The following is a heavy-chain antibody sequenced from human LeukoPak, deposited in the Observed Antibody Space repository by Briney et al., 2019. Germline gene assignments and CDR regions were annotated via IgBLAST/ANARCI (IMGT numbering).Heavy chain of an antibody. CDR3: TRGPFDY. CDR1: GFTFSSYD. J-gene: IGHJ4*02. V-gene: IGHV3-48*03. CDR2: ISSGGTTI. Sequence: GGSLRLSCAASGFTFSSYDMNWVRQAPGKGLEWVSYISSGGTTIYYPDSVKGRFTISRDNAKNSLYLQMNSLRADDTAVYYCTRGPFDYWGQGTLVTVSS.